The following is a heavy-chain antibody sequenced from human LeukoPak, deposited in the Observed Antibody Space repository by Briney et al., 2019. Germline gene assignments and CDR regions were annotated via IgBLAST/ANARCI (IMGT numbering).Heavy chain of an antibody. J-gene: IGHJ3*02. CDR2: IYYSGST. Sequence: SETLSLTCAVYGGSFSGYYWSWIRQPPGKGLEWIGYIYYSGSTNYNPSLKSRVTISVDTSKNRFSLRLSSVTAADTAVYYCARTYTSGWAAGAFDIWGQGTMVTVSS. CDR1: GGSFSGYY. CDR3: ARTYTSGWAAGAFDI. V-gene: IGHV4-59*01. D-gene: IGHD6-19*01.